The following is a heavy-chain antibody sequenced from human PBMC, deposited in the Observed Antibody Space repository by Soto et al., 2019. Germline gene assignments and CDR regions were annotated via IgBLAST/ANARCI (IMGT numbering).Heavy chain of an antibody. CDR2: INPSGGST. D-gene: IGHD1-1*01. CDR1: GYTFTSYY. V-gene: IGHV1-46*03. J-gene: IGHJ4*02. Sequence: ASVKVSCKASGYTFTSYYIQWVRQAPEQGLEWMGIINPSGGSTNYAQKFQGRVTMTRDTSTSTVYMELSSLRPEDTAIYYCSRGYPPRDQLGNLPGAFWGQGTLVTVSS. CDR3: SRGYPPRDQLGNLPGAF.